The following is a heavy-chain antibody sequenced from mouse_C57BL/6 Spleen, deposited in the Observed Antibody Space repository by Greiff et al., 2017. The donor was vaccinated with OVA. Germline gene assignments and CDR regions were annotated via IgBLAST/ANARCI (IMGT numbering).Heavy chain of an antibody. V-gene: IGHV1-53*01. CDR3: ARSDYDAPGYFDV. CDR2: INPSNGGT. CDR1: GYTFTSYW. J-gene: IGHJ1*03. Sequence: QVQLQQPGPELVKPGASVKLSCKASGYTFTSYWMHWVKQRPGQGLEWIGNINPSNGGTNYNEKFKSKATLTVDKSSSTAYMQLSSLTSEDSAVYYGARSDYDAPGYFDVWGTGTTVTVSA. D-gene: IGHD2-4*01.